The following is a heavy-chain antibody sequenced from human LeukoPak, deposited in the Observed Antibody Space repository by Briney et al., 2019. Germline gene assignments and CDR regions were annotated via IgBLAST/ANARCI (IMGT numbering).Heavy chain of an antibody. Sequence: PSETLSLTCTVSGGSISSYYWSWIRQPPGKGLEWIGYIYYSGSTNYNPSLKSRVTISVDTSKNQFSLKLSSVTAADTAVYYCARDGIYCSGSSCYPVEIDYWGEGTLVTVSS. CDR1: GGSISSYY. CDR2: IYYSGST. V-gene: IGHV4-59*01. J-gene: IGHJ4*02. D-gene: IGHD2-15*01. CDR3: ARDGIYCSGSSCYPVEIDY.